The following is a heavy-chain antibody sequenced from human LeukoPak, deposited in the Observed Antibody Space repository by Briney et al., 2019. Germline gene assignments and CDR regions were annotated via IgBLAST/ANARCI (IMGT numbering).Heavy chain of an antibody. CDR1: GFTFSSYS. CDR2: ISSSSYI. V-gene: IGHV3-21*01. J-gene: IGHJ3*02. CDR3: ASPEWFGELSVAFDI. Sequence: PGGSLRLSXAASGFTFSSYSMNWVRQAPGKGLEWVSSISSSSYIYYADSVKGRFTISRDNAKNSLYLQMNSLRAEDTAVYYCASPEWFGELSVAFDIWGQGTMVTVSS. D-gene: IGHD3-10*01.